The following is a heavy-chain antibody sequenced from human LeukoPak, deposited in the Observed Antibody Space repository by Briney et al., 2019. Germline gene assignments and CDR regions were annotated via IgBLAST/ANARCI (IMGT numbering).Heavy chain of an antibody. J-gene: IGHJ4*02. CDR1: GFTFSNYA. D-gene: IGHD4-17*01. V-gene: IGHV3-23*01. Sequence: GGSLRLSCTASGFTFSNYAMSWVRQAPGKGLEWVSVISGSGTSTYYADSVKGRFTISRDNSKNTLHLQMNSLRAEDTAVYYCATHMTTVTTGFDYWGQGTLVTVSS. CDR2: ISGSGTST. CDR3: ATHMTTVTTGFDY.